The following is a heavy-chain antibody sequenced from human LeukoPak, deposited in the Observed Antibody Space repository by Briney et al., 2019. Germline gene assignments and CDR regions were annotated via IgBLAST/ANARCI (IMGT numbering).Heavy chain of an antibody. CDR2: ISSSGTTI. D-gene: IGHD3-10*01. CDR1: GFTFSSFE. CDR3: ASYGSANL. J-gene: IGHJ5*02. Sequence: GGSLRLSCVASGFTFSSFEMNWVRQAPGKGLEWVSYISSSGTTISYADSVRGQFTISRDNANNSLYLQMNSLRVEDTAFYHCASYGSANLWGQGTLVTVSS. V-gene: IGHV3-48*03.